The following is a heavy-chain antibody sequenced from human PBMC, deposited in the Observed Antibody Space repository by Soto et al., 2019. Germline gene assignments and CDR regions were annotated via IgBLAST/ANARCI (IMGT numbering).Heavy chain of an antibody. J-gene: IGHJ6*02. CDR1: GAPLTWGDYS. CDR3: ARSDNRNSLYGVDV. V-gene: IGHV4-30-2*01. CDR2: IFHGGST. Sequence: SETLSLTCAISGAPLTWGDYSWNWIRKPPGKGLEWIGYIFHGGSTYYNPSLRSRVTISVDRSRTQFSLKMSSVTAADTAVYYCARSDNRNSLYGVDVLGQGTAVTVSS. D-gene: IGHD1-7*01.